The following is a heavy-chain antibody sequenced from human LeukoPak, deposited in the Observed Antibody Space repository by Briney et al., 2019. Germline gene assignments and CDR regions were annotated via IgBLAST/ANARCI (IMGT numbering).Heavy chain of an antibody. Sequence: GGSLRLSCAASGFTFSSYWMSWVRQAPGKGLEWVANIKQDGSEKYYVDSVKGRFTISRGNAKNSLYLQMNSLRAEDTAVYYCARDAMVRGVHHDYWGQGTLVTVSS. CDR3: ARDAMVRGVHHDY. V-gene: IGHV3-7*01. CDR1: GFTFSSYW. J-gene: IGHJ4*02. D-gene: IGHD3-10*01. CDR2: IKQDGSEK.